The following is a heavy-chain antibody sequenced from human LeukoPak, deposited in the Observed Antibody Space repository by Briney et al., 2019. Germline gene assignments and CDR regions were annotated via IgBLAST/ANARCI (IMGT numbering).Heavy chain of an antibody. Sequence: PSGTLSLTCGVSGGSVSSTNWWTWIRQPPGKGLEWIGEVHLDGRTNFNPSLKSRLTMSVDLSENHVSLKLASVTAADTAVYYCAREGGFYRPLDYSGQGTLVTVSS. CDR1: GGSVSSTNW. CDR3: AREGGFYRPLDY. CDR2: VHLDGRT. D-gene: IGHD6-25*01. J-gene: IGHJ4*02. V-gene: IGHV4-4*02.